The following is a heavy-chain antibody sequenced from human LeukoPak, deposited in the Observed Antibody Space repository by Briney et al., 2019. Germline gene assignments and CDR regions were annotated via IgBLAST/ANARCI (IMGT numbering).Heavy chain of an antibody. D-gene: IGHD6-19*01. Sequence: GAPVKVSCKASGYTFTGQDMHWVRQAPGQGLEWMGWINPNTGDTNYAQKFQGRVTMTRDTTISTAYMELSRLTSDDTAVYYCASYSRYSSSPPFDYWGQGTLVTVSS. CDR1: GYTFTGQD. J-gene: IGHJ4*02. V-gene: IGHV1-2*02. CDR3: ASYSRYSSSPPFDY. CDR2: INPNTGDT.